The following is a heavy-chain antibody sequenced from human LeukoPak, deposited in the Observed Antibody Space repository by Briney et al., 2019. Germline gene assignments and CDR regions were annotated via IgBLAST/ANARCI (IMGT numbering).Heavy chain of an antibody. J-gene: IGHJ6*03. CDR2: INHSGST. CDR1: GGSFSGYY. CDR3: ARQYTYYDFWSGSDYYYYMDV. D-gene: IGHD3-3*01. Sequence: SETLSLTCAVYGGSFSGYYWNWIRQPPGKGLEWIGEINHSGSTNYNPSLKSRVTISVDTSKNQFSLKLSSVTAADTAVYYCARQYTYYDFWSGSDYYYYMDVWGKGTTVTVSS. V-gene: IGHV4-34*01.